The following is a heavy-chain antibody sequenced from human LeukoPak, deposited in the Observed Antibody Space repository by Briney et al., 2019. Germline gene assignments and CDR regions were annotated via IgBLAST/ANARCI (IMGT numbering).Heavy chain of an antibody. V-gene: IGHV3-21*01. CDR2: ISGTSNYI. CDR1: GFTFNIYS. J-gene: IGHJ4*02. Sequence: SGGSLRLSCAASGFTFNIYSMNWVRQAPGKGLEWVSSISGTSNYIYYADSVKGRFTISRDNDKNSLYLHMHSLRDEDAAVYYCARASRSGYDSWGQGTLVTVSS. CDR3: ARASRSGYDS. D-gene: IGHD3-22*01.